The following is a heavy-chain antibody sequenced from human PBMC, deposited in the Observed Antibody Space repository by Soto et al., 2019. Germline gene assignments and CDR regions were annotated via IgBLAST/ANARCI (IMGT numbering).Heavy chain of an antibody. CDR1: GYTFTSYA. Sequence: GASVKVSCKASGYTFTSYAMHWVRQAPGQRLEWMGWINAGNGNTKYSQKFQGRVTITRDTSAGTAYMELSSLRSEDAVGCSGGSCWSIYYYYGMDVWGQGTTVTVSS. D-gene: IGHD2-15*01. CDR3: GSCWSIYYYYGMDV. J-gene: IGHJ6*02. CDR2: INAGNGNT. V-gene: IGHV1-3*01.